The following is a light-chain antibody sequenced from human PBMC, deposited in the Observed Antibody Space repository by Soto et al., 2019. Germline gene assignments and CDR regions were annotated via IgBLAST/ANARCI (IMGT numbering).Light chain of an antibody. CDR3: LQDYDYPQT. CDR1: QGVRND. V-gene: IGKV1-6*01. CDR2: AAS. Sequence: IHITQSPSSLSASVGDGVTITCRGSQGVRNDLGWYQQKPGKAPKLLIYAASSLQSGVPSRFSGSGSGTGFTLTISSLQPEDFAAYYCLQDYDYPQTFGQGTKVDI. J-gene: IGKJ1*01.